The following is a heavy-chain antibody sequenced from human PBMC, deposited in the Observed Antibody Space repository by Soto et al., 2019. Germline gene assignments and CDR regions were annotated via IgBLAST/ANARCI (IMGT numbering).Heavy chain of an antibody. CDR1: GYNFARSS. D-gene: IGHD3-3*01. Sequence: EVQLVQSGAEVKKPGESLKISCKASGYNFARSSIGWVRQMPGKGLEWMAIIYPGSSEITYSPSFKGQVTISADMSISTAYLQWSSLKASDTAIYYCAPYYNYWKIWGQGTLVTVSS. CDR2: IYPGSSEI. J-gene: IGHJ4*02. CDR3: APYYNYWKI. V-gene: IGHV5-51*01.